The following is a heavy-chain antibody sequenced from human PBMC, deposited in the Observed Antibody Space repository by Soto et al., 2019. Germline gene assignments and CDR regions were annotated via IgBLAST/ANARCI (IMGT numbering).Heavy chain of an antibody. CDR1: GGTFSSYT. V-gene: IGHV1-69*04. D-gene: IGHD6-13*01. Sequence: SVKVSCKASGGTFSSYTISWVRQAPGQGLEWMGRIIPILGIANYAQKFQGRVTITADKSTSTAYMELSSLRSEDTAAYYCARDPVGYSSSWYTDYWGQGTLVTVSS. CDR2: IIPILGIA. CDR3: ARDPVGYSSSWYTDY. J-gene: IGHJ4*02.